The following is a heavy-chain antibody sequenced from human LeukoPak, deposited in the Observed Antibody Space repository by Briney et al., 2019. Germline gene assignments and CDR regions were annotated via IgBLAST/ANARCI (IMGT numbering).Heavy chain of an antibody. D-gene: IGHD4-17*01. J-gene: IGHJ4*02. V-gene: IGHV1-18*04. CDR3: ARDPTTGDSERLYYFDY. CDR1: GYTFTSYG. CDR2: ISAYNGNT. Sequence: SVNVSCKASGYTFTSYGISWVRQAAGQELEGMGWISAYNGNTNYAQKLQGRVTMTPDTSTSTAYMELRSLRADDTAVYYCARDPTTGDSERLYYFDYWGQGTLVTVSS.